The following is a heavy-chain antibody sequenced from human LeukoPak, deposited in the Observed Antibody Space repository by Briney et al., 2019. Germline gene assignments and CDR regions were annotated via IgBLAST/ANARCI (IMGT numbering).Heavy chain of an antibody. D-gene: IGHD3-16*01. CDR2: IIPIFGTA. Sequence: SVKVSCKASGGTFSSYAISWVRQAPGQGLEWMGRIIPIFGTANYSQKFQGRVTITTDESTSTAYMELRRLRSEDTAVYYCARALIRGDSDYWGQGTLVTVSS. J-gene: IGHJ4*02. V-gene: IGHV1-69*05. CDR1: GGTFSSYA. CDR3: ARALIRGDSDY.